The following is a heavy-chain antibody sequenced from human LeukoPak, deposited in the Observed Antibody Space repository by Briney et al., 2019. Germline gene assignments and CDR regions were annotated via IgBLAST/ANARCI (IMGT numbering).Heavy chain of an antibody. CDR2: IYAGGYT. D-gene: IGHD3-22*01. V-gene: IGHV4-4*07. J-gene: IGHJ4*02. Sequence: SETLSLTCTVSGDSISSYYWSWIRQPAGKGLQWIGRIYAGGYTNYNPSLKSRVTMSVDTSKNQFSLKLRSVTAADTAVYYCARGWAYYDSSGYCFDYWGQGTLVTVSS. CDR1: GDSISSYY. CDR3: ARGWAYYDSSGYCFDY.